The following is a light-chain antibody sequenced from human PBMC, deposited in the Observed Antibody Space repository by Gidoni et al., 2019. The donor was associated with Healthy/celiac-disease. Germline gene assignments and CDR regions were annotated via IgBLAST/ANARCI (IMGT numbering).Light chain of an antibody. V-gene: IGKV1-39*01. CDR1: QSISSY. J-gene: IGKJ4*01. Sequence: DIQMTQSPSSLSASVGDRVTITCRASQSISSYLNWYQQKPGKAPKLLIYAASSLQSGVPSRFSGSGSWTDFTLTISSLQPEDFATYYCQQSYSTPHALTFXGXTKVEIK. CDR3: QQSYSTPHALT. CDR2: AAS.